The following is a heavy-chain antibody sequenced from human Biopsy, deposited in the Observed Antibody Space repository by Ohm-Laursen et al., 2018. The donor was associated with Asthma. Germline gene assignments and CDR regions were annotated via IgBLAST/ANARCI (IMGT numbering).Heavy chain of an antibody. CDR3: ARRITIFGVVQKDHGMDA. CDR1: GGSMTPTSHY. D-gene: IGHD3-3*01. Sequence: PGTLSLTCAVSGGSMTPTSHYWDWIRQAPGKGLEWIGYISYGGKTSYNPSLKNRVTISRDTSKNQFSLRLTSVTAADTAVYFCARRITIFGVVQKDHGMDAWGQGTMVIVSS. V-gene: IGHV4-39*01. J-gene: IGHJ6*02. CDR2: ISYGGKT.